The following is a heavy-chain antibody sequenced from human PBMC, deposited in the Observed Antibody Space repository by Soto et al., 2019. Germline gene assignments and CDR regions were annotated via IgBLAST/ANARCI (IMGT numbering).Heavy chain of an antibody. J-gene: IGHJ4*02. Sequence: SVKVSCKASGGTFSSYAISWVRQAPGQGLEWMGGIIPIFGTANYAQKFQGRVTITADESTSTAYMELSSLRSEDTAVYYCARDGTGYSYGYLDYWGQGTLVTVSS. CDR1: GGTFSSYA. CDR3: ARDGTGYSYGYLDY. CDR2: IIPIFGTA. D-gene: IGHD5-18*01. V-gene: IGHV1-69*13.